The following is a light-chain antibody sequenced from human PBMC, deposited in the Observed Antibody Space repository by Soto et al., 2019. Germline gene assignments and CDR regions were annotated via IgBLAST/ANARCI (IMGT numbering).Light chain of an antibody. CDR3: QQRSNWSWT. V-gene: IGKV3-11*01. J-gene: IGKJ1*01. CDR2: DAS. Sequence: ESVFTQSPATLSLSPGERATLSCRASQSVSSNLAWYKQKPGQAPRLLIYDASNRATGIPARFSGSGSGTDFTLTISSLEPEDFAVYYCQQRSNWSWTFGQGSKV. CDR1: QSVSSN.